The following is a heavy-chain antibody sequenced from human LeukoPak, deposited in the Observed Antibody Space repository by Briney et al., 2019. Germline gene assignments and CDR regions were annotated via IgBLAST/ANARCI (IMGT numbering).Heavy chain of an antibody. Sequence: PGGSLRLSCTASGFALDEHGMSWVRQVPGKGLEWVSGINWSGGSTGYADPLRGRFTISRDNAKNSLYLQMDSLRAEDTALYYCARAPITSPFYFDYWGQGTLVTVSS. CDR1: GFALDEHG. V-gene: IGHV3-20*04. CDR3: ARAPITSPFYFDY. D-gene: IGHD2-2*01. CDR2: INWSGGST. J-gene: IGHJ4*02.